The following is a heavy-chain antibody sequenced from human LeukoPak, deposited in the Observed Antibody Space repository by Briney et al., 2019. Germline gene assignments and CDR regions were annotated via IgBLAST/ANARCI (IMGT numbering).Heavy chain of an antibody. D-gene: IGHD6-13*01. V-gene: IGHV4-34*01. CDR2: INHSGST. J-gene: IGHJ4*02. CDR3: ARGQQLVRH. CDR1: GGSFSGYY. Sequence: SETLSLTCAVYGGSFSGYYWSWIRQPPGKGLEWIGEINHSGSTNYNPSLKSRVTISVDTSKSQFSLKLSSVTAADTAVYYCARGQQLVRHWGQGTLVTVSS.